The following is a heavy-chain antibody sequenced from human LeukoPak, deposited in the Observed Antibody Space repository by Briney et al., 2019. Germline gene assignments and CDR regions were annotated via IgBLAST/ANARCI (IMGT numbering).Heavy chain of an antibody. Sequence: PGGSLRLSCAASGFTSSTYSMKWVRQAPGKGLEWVSYISDSSAMYYADSVRGRFTISRENDKNSLFLQMNSLRAEDTALYYCARAYKDRSLAGKKEFFQHWGQGTLVTVSS. V-gene: IGHV3-48*01. CDR3: ARAYKDRSLAGKKEFFQH. D-gene: IGHD6-19*01. J-gene: IGHJ1*01. CDR1: GFTSSTYS. CDR2: ISDSSAM.